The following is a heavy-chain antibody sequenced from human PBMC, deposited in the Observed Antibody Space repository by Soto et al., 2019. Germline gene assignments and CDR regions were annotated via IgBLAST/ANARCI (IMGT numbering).Heavy chain of an antibody. CDR3: ARESSGGGWFDP. D-gene: IGHD2-15*01. J-gene: IGHJ5*02. CDR1: GGSVRSSSYY. V-gene: IGHV4-61*01. Sequence: QVQLQESGPGLVKPSETLSLTCTVSGGSVRSSSYYWTWIRQPPGKGLEWMGYIYYSGNTEYNPSLKSRVTISVDTSKNQFSLKLTSVTAADTAVYYCARESSGGGWFDPWGQGTLVTVSS. CDR2: IYYSGNT.